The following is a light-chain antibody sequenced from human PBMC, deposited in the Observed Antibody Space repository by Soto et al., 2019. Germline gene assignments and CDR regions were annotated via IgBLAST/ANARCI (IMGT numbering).Light chain of an antibody. CDR2: KAS. CDR1: QSISSW. CDR3: QQYNSYPYT. Sequence: DIQMTKSPSTLSASVGDRVTITCRASQSISSWLAWYQQKPGKAPKLLIYKASSLESGVPSRFSGSGSGTEFTLTISSLQPDDFATYYCQQYNSYPYTFGQGTQLEIK. V-gene: IGKV1-5*03. J-gene: IGKJ2*01.